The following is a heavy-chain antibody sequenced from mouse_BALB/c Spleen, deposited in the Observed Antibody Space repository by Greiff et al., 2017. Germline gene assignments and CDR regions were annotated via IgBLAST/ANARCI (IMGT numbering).Heavy chain of an antibody. J-gene: IGHJ1*01. V-gene: IGHV2-6-7*01. CDR1: GFSLTGYG. CDR2: IWGDGST. CDR3: ARDWIYDGYWCYFDV. D-gene: IGHD2-3*01. Sequence: QVQLQQSGPGLVAPSQSLSITCTVSGFSLTGYGVNWVRQPPGKGLEWLGMIWGDGSTDYNSALKSRLSISKDNSKSQVFLKMNSMQTDDTARYYYARDWIYDGYWCYFDVWGAGTTVTVSS.